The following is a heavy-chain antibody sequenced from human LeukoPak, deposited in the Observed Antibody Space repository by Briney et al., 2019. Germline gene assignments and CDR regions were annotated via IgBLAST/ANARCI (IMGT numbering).Heavy chain of an antibody. CDR3: ARDPDSSFDH. D-gene: IGHD1-14*01. V-gene: IGHV3-30-3*01. Sequence: GGSLRLSCAASGFTFSSYAMHWVRQAPGKGLEWVAVISYDGSNKYYADSVKGRFTISRDNSKNTLYLQMNGLRAEDTAVYYCARDPDSSFDHWGQGTLVTVSS. CDR1: GFTFSSYA. CDR2: ISYDGSNK. J-gene: IGHJ5*02.